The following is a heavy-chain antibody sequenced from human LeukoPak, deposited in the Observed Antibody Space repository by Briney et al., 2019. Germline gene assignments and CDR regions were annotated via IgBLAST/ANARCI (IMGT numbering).Heavy chain of an antibody. D-gene: IGHD6-13*01. Sequence: GGSLRLSCAASGFTFSSYWMSWVRQAPGKGLEWVANIKQDGSEKYYVDSVKGRFTISRDNAKNSLYPQMNSLRAEDTAVYYCARGGMQYSSSWYDAFDIWGQGTMVTVSS. CDR3: ARGGMQYSSSWYDAFDI. V-gene: IGHV3-7*01. CDR1: GFTFSSYW. CDR2: IKQDGSEK. J-gene: IGHJ3*02.